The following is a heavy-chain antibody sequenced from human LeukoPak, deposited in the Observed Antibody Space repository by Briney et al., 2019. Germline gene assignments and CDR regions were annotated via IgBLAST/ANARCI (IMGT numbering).Heavy chain of an antibody. CDR1: GYTFTSYY. CDR2: INPTGGSI. Sequence: ASVKVSCKASGYTFTSYYIHWVRQAPGQGLEWMGIINPTGGSISYAQNFQGRVTMTRDTSTSTIYMEPRSLRSEDTAVYYCARDRGYCSGGSCYTDYWGQGTLVTVSS. J-gene: IGHJ4*02. V-gene: IGHV1-46*01. CDR3: ARDRGYCSGGSCYTDY. D-gene: IGHD2-15*01.